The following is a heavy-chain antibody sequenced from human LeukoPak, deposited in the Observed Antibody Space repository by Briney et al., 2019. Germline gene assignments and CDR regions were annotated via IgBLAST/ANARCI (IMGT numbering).Heavy chain of an antibody. D-gene: IGHD6-13*01. Sequence: SQTLSLTCAISGDSVSSNSAAWNWIRQSPSRGLEWLGRTYYRSSWYNDYAVSVKSRITINPDTSKNPFSLQRNSVTPEDTAVYYCASSITAAGSLDYWGQGTLVTVSS. CDR3: ASSITAAGSLDY. CDR1: GDSVSSNSAA. CDR2: TYYRSSWYN. V-gene: IGHV6-1*01. J-gene: IGHJ4*02.